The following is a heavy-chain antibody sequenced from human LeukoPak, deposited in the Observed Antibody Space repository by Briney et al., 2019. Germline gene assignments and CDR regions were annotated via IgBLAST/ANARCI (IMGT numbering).Heavy chain of an antibody. CDR1: GGSFSGYY. V-gene: IGHV4-34*01. J-gene: IGHJ3*02. D-gene: IGHD3-22*01. CDR2: INHSGST. Sequence: SETLSLTCAVYGGSFSGYYWSWIRQPPGKGLEWIGEINHSGSTNYNPSLKSRVTISVDTSKNQFSPKLSSVTAADTAVFYCASLTTADAFDIWGQGTMVTVSS. CDR3: ASLTTADAFDI.